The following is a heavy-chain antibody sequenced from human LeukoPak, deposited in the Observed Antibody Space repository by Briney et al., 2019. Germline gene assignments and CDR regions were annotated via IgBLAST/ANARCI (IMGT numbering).Heavy chain of an antibody. CDR3: ATQSSGWFRSVYYMDV. V-gene: IGHV1-69*01. CDR2: IIPIFGTA. CDR1: GGTLSSYA. Sequence: GSSVKVSCKASGGTLSSYAISWVRQAPGQGLEWMGGIIPIFGTANYAQKFQGRVTITADESTSTAYMELSRLRSDDTAVYYCATQSSGWFRSVYYMDVWGKGTTVTISS. D-gene: IGHD6-19*01. J-gene: IGHJ6*03.